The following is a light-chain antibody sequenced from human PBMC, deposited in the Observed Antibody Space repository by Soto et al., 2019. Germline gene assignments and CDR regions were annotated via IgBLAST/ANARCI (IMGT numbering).Light chain of an antibody. V-gene: IGLV2-14*04. CDR2: GNT. J-gene: IGLJ3*02. Sequence: WSQQLPGTAPKILIYGNTNRPSGVSNRFSGSRCGTTAYLTISRIQAEDEADDYCNSYTISATLVFGGGTK. CDR3: NSYTISATLV.